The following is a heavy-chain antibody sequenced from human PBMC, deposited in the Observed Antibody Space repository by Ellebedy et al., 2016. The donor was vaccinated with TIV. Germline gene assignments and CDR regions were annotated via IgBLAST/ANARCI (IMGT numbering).Heavy chain of an antibody. D-gene: IGHD4-17*01. J-gene: IGHJ3*02. V-gene: IGHV3-7*01. CDR3: STDGSYGDYRSPTHAFVM. Sequence: GGSLRLSCAASGFTFNSYWMTWVRQAPGKGLEWVANINQDGSDKYYVDSLRGRFTISRDNARNSLYLQMKSLRGEDTAVYYCSTDGSYGDYRSPTHAFVMWGQGTLVTVSS. CDR2: INQDGSDK. CDR1: GFTFNSYW.